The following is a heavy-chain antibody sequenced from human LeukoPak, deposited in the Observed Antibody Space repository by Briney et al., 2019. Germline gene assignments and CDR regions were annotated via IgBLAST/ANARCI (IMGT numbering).Heavy chain of an antibody. Sequence: GESLQISCEGSGYSFASYWIGWVRQMPGKGLEWMGIIYPGDSDTRYSPSFQGQVTISADKSISTAYLQWSSLKASDTAMYYCARRYCSSTSCYRHDAFDIWGQGTMVTVSS. CDR3: ARRYCSSTSCYRHDAFDI. D-gene: IGHD2-2*01. J-gene: IGHJ3*02. CDR1: GYSFASYW. CDR2: IYPGDSDT. V-gene: IGHV5-51*01.